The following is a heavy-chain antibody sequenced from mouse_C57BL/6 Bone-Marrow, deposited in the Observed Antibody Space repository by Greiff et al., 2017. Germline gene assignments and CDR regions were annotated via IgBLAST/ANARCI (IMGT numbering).Heavy chain of an antibody. CDR3: AREGVRLYYAMDY. CDR2: IYPGSGST. D-gene: IGHD2-14*01. J-gene: IGHJ4*01. V-gene: IGHV1-55*01. Sequence: VQLQQPGAELVQPGASVKMSCKASGYTFTSYWITWVKQRPGQGLEWIGDIYPGSGSTNYNEKFKSKATLTVDTSSSTAYMQLSSLTSEDSAVYYCAREGVRLYYAMDYWGQGTSVTVSS. CDR1: GYTFTSYW.